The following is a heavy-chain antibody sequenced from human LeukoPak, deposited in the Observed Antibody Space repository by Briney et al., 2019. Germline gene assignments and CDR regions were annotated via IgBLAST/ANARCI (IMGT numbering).Heavy chain of an antibody. J-gene: IGHJ6*02. CDR3: PRGARPYQYYYSGMDV. Sequence: ASVKVSCKASGYTFTSYGISWVRQAPGQGLEWMGWISAYNGKTNYAQKLQGRVTMTTNTSTSTAYMQLRTLRPDDTAVHYCPRGARPYQYYYSGMDVWGQGTTVTVPS. CDR2: ISAYNGKT. V-gene: IGHV1-18*04. D-gene: IGHD3-16*01. CDR1: GYTFTSYG.